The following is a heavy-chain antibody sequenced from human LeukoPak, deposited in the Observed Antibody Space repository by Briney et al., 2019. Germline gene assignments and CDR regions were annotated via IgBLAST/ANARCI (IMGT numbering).Heavy chain of an antibody. V-gene: IGHV4-30-4*01. CDR2: IYYSGST. CDR3: ARPRYSYGEVDY. Sequence: SETLSLTCTVSGGSISSGDYYWSWIRQPPGKGLEWIGYIYYSGSTYYNPSLKSRVTISVDTSKNQFSLKLGSVTAADTAVYYCARPRYSYGEVDYWGQGTLVTVSS. D-gene: IGHD5-18*01. J-gene: IGHJ4*02. CDR1: GGSISSGDYY.